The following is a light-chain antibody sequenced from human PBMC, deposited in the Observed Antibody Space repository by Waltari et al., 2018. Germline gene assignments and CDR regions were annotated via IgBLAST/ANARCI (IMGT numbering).Light chain of an antibody. CDR2: EAS. V-gene: IGKV1-27*01. J-gene: IGKJ2*01. CDR1: QGISND. CDR3: QHYYNSPHN. Sequence: DIQMTQSPSSLSASVGDRVTIPCRASQGISNDLAWYQQKPGEIPKLLIFEASSLQSGIPSRFSGSGSGTDFTLTISSLQSEDLGTYYCQHYYNSPHNFGQGTKVEVK.